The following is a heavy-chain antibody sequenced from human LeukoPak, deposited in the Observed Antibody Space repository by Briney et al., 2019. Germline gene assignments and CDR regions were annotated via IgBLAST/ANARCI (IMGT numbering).Heavy chain of an antibody. D-gene: IGHD4-17*01. Sequence: GGSLRLSCAAAGFTFSDYYMSWIRQAPGKGLEWVSYISSSGSTIYYADSVKGRFTISRDNAKNSLYLQMNSLRAEDTAVYYCARGLRAVTHYFDYWGQGTLVTVSS. V-gene: IGHV3-11*01. J-gene: IGHJ4*02. CDR2: ISSSGSTI. CDR3: ARGLRAVTHYFDY. CDR1: GFTFSDYY.